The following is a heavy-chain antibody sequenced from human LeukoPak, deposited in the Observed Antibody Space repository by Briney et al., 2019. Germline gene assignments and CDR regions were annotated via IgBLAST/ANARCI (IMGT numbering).Heavy chain of an antibody. Sequence: PSETLSLTCTVSGASISSYYWSWIRQPAGKGLEWIGRVYSSGSTNYNFSLKSRVTMSVDTSKSQFSLKLNSVTAADTAVYYCARDLGCSTRIVDYWGQGILVTVSS. CDR2: VYSSGST. CDR1: GASISSYY. J-gene: IGHJ4*02. CDR3: ARDLGCSTRIVDY. V-gene: IGHV4-4*07. D-gene: IGHD6-13*01.